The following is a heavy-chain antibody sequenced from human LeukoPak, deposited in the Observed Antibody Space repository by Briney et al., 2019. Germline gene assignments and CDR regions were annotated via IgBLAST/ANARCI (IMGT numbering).Heavy chain of an antibody. D-gene: IGHD4-23*01. CDR2: INHSGST. CDR3: ASDGGVGNNAFDI. Sequence: SETLSLTCAVYGGSFSGYYWSWIRQPPGKGLGWIGEINHSGSTNYNPSLKSRVTISVDTSKNQFSLKLSSVTAADTAVYYCASDGGVGNNAFDIWGQGTMVTVSS. J-gene: IGHJ3*02. V-gene: IGHV4-34*01. CDR1: GGSFSGYY.